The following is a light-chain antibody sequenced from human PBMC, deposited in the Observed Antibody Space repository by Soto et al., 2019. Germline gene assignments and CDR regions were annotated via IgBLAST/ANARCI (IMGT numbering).Light chain of an antibody. Sequence: DFQMTQSPSTLSASVGDRVTITCRASQSFTGMLAWYQQKPGKAPKLLIYDASSLKSGVPSRFSGSGSGTEFTLTISSLQPDDFATYYCQQYHSYSTFGQGTKVDIK. J-gene: IGKJ2*01. CDR1: QSFTGM. CDR3: QQYHSYST. CDR2: DAS. V-gene: IGKV1-5*01.